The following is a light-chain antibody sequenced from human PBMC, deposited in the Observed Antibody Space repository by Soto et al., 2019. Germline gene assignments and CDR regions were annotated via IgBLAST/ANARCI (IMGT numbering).Light chain of an antibody. V-gene: IGKV3-20*01. CDR3: QQYNSSPRT. CDR2: GAS. J-gene: IGKJ1*01. CDR1: QSISSSY. Sequence: EIVLTHPPGTLSLSPGERATLSCSASQSISSSYLAWYQQKPGQAPRLLIYGASSRATGIPDRFSGGGSGTDFTLTISSLQPEDFAVYYCQQYNSSPRTFGQGTKVDIK.